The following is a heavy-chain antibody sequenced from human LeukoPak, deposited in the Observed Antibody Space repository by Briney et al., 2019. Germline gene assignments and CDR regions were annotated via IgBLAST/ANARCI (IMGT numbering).Heavy chain of an antibody. CDR1: RGTFSSYA. J-gene: IGHJ3*02. CDR2: IIPIFGTA. V-gene: IGHV1-69*13. CDR3: ARDSSGLRADAFDI. D-gene: IGHD6-19*01. Sequence: VASVKVSCKASRGTFSSYAISWVRQAPGQGLEWMGGIIPIFGTANYAQKFQGRVTITADESTSTAYMELSSLRSEDTAVYYCARDSSGLRADAFDIWGQGTMVTVSS.